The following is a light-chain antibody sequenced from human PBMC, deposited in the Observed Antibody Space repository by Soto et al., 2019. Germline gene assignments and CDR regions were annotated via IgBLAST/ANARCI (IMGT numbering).Light chain of an antibody. CDR3: QQHNNWPPAIT. V-gene: IGKV3-15*01. CDR1: ESISTN. J-gene: IGKJ5*01. CDR2: GSS. Sequence: DIVLTQSSATMSASPGERATLSCRATESISTNLAWFQRKPGQPPRPLIYGSSTTATGVPDPSSGSGSGTEFTLIISSLQSEDVALYYCQQHNNWPPAITFGQGTRLEIK.